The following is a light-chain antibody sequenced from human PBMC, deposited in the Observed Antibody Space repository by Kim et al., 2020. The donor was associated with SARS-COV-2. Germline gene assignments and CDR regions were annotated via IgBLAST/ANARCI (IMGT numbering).Light chain of an antibody. V-gene: IGKV3-20*01. CDR3: QQYGRSPWT. CDR2: GAS. Sequence: SPGERTTRSCRASQSVSSSYLAWYQQKPGQAPRLLIYGASSRATGITDRFSGSGSGTDFTLTISRLEPEDFAVYYCQQYGRSPWTFGQGTKVDIK. J-gene: IGKJ1*01. CDR1: QSVSSSY.